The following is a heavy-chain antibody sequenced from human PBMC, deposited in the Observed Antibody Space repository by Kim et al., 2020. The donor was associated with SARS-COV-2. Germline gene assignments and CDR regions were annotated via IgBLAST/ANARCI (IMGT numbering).Heavy chain of an antibody. J-gene: IGHJ6*02. D-gene: IGHD3-9*01. V-gene: IGHV1-46*01. Sequence: YVQKIRGRGTMTRDTSTRAVYMELSSLRSEDTAVYYCARNELVVYYSMDVWGQGTTVTVSS. CDR3: ARNELVVYYSMDV.